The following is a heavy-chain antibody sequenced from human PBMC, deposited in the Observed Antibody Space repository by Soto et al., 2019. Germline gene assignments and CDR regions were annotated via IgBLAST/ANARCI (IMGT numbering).Heavy chain of an antibody. V-gene: IGHV3-11*01. D-gene: IGHD5-12*01. CDR3: ATRQYSGNIDY. J-gene: IGHJ4*02. CDR1: GFTFSDYY. Sequence: QVQLVESGGDLVKPGGSLRLSCAGSGFTFSDYYMTWIRQAPGKGLEWLSYISDSGSTIYYADSVKGRFTISRDNARTSLYLQMNSLITEDTAMYYCATRQYSGNIDYWGQGTLVTVSS. CDR2: ISDSGSTI.